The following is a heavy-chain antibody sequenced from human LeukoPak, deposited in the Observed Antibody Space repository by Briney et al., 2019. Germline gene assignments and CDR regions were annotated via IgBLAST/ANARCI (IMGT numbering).Heavy chain of an antibody. CDR2: INWNGGTI. D-gene: IGHD5-24*01. CDR1: GFSSNDYG. CDR3: ARDLGYKDYVSAFDI. Sequence: GGSLRLSCAASGFSSNDYGMNWVRQAPGRGLEWVSGINWNGGTISYAVSVKGRFTISRDSAKNSLYLQMNSLGAEDTALYYCARDLGYKDYVSAFDIWGQGTMVTVSS. V-gene: IGHV3-20*04. J-gene: IGHJ3*02.